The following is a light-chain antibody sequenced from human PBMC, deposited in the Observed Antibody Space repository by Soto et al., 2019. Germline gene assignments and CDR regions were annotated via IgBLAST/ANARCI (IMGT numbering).Light chain of an antibody. CDR3: SSYTSGNTLV. Sequence: QSVLTQPPSASGSPGQSVTISCTGTSSDVGGYNYVSWYQQHPGKAPKLMICDVSNRPSGVSNRFSGSKSGNTASLTISGLQAEDEADYYCSSYTSGNTLVFGTGTKVTVL. CDR1: SSDVGGYNY. V-gene: IGLV2-14*01. CDR2: DVS. J-gene: IGLJ1*01.